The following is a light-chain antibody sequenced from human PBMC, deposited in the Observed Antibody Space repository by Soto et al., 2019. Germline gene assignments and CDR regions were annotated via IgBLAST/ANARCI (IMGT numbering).Light chain of an antibody. Sequence: QSVLTQPASVSGSPGQSITISCTGTSSDVGGFNYVSWYQQHPGKAPKLLIYEVSSRPSGLSDRFSGSKSGNTASLTISGLQAEDEADYYCSSYTTSSTLVVFGGGTKLTVL. CDR2: EVS. CDR1: SSDVGGFNY. V-gene: IGLV2-14*01. CDR3: SSYTTSSTLVV. J-gene: IGLJ2*01.